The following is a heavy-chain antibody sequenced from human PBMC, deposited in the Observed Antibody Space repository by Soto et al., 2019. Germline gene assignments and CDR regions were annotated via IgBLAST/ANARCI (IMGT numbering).Heavy chain of an antibody. CDR1: GGSISSGGYY. CDR2: IYYSGST. D-gene: IGHD4-4*01. J-gene: IGHJ5*02. CDR3: AREATTVTSFWFDP. V-gene: IGHV4-31*03. Sequence: SETLSLTCTVSGGSISSGGYYWSWIRQHPGKGLEWIGYIYYSGSTYYNPSLKSRVTISVDTSKNQFSLKLSSVTAADTAVYYCAREATTVTSFWFDPWGQGTLVTVSS.